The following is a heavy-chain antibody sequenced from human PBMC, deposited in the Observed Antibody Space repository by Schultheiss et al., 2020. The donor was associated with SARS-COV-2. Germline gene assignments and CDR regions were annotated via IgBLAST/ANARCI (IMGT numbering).Heavy chain of an antibody. V-gene: IGHV3-11*04. D-gene: IGHD3-22*01. CDR2: ISSSSSTI. J-gene: IGHJ1*01. CDR3: ARAPYYYDSSGYYYGDFQH. Sequence: GGSLRLSCAASGFTFSDYYMSWIRQAPGKGLEWVSYISSSSSTIYYADSVKGRFTISRDNAKNSLYLQMNSLRAEDTAVYYCARAPYYYDSSGYYYGDFQHWGQGTLVTVSS. CDR1: GFTFSDYY.